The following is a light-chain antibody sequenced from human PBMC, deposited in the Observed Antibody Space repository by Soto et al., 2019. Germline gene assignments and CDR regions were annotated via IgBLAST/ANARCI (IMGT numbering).Light chain of an antibody. CDR3: QSYDSSLGGSKGV. Sequence: QSVLTQPPSMSGAPGQRVTISCTGSSSDIGTGYDVHWYQQFPGTAPKLLIYSNINRPSGVPDRFSGSKSGTSASLAITWLQAEDEADYYCQSYDSSLGGSKGVFGGGT. CDR1: SSDIGTGYD. J-gene: IGLJ3*02. CDR2: SNI. V-gene: IGLV1-40*01.